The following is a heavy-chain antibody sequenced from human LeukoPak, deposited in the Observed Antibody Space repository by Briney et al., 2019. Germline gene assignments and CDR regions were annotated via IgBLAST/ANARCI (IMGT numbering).Heavy chain of an antibody. CDR2: ITPVIETA. V-gene: IGHV1-69*08. D-gene: IGHD3-10*01. CDR3: ARVNLRGSNYNWFDP. J-gene: IGHJ5*02. Sequence: SVKVSCKTSGGTFLSHTFSWVRQAPGKGLEWMGKITPVIETANYAQTFQGRVSIYADKSTTTVYMDLSGLRPDDTAVYYCARVNLRGSNYNWFDPWGQGTRVTVSS. CDR1: GGTFLSHT.